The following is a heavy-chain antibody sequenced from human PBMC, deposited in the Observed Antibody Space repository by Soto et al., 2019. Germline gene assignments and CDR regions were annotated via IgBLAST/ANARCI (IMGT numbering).Heavy chain of an antibody. V-gene: IGHV3-23*01. CDR3: AKDGSGDYVGWYYGMDV. D-gene: IGHD4-17*01. CDR1: GFTFSSYA. J-gene: IGHJ6*02. CDR2: ISGSGGST. Sequence: GGSLRLSCAASGFTFSSYAMSWVRQAPGKGLEWVSAISGSGGSTYYADSVKGRFTISRDNSKNTLYLQMNSLRAEDTAVYYCAKDGSGDYVGWYYGMDVWGQGTTVTVSS.